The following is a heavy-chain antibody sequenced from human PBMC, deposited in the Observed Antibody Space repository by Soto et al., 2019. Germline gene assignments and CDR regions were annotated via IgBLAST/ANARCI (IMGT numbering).Heavy chain of an antibody. CDR3: ARVGYFDY. CDR1: GFKFDDHT. CDR2: ISSSSSTI. J-gene: IGHJ4*02. Sequence: EVQLVESGGVVVQPGGSLRLSCAASGFKFDDHTMHWVRQAPGKGLEWVSYISSSSSTIYYADSVKGRFTISRDNAKNSLYLQMNSLRAEDTAVYYCARVGYFDYWGQGTLVAVSS. V-gene: IGHV3-48*01.